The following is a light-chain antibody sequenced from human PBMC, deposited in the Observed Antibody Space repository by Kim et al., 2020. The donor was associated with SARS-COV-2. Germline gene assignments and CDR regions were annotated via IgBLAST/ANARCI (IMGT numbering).Light chain of an antibody. CDR1: SNDVGGYHY. Sequence: QSALTQPPSASGSPGQSVTISCTGTSNDVGGYHYVSWYQQHPGKAPKLMVYEVSKRLSGVPDRFSGSKSGNTASLTVSGLQAEDEADYYCSSYEGSKKYVFGTGTKVTVL. V-gene: IGLV2-8*01. J-gene: IGLJ1*01. CDR3: SSYEGSKKYV. CDR2: EVS.